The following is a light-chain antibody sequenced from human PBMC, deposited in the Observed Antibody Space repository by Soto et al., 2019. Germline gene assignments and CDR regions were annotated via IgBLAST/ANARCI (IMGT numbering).Light chain of an antibody. CDR1: QSVTTY. V-gene: IGKV3-11*01. CDR2: DAS. Sequence: ESMLSQSPATLSLSPEETATLSCRASQSVTTYLAWYQQKPGQAPGLLIYDASNKATGIPARFSGSGSGTDFNFTVSSLDPEASAVYSCQQRSNWRQIITFGGGTKVDI. CDR3: QQRSNWRQIIT. J-gene: IGKJ4*01.